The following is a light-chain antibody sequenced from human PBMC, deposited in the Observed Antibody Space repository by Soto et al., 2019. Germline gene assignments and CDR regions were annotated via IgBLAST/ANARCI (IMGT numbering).Light chain of an antibody. Sequence: EIVLRQSPGTLSLSPGESTTLSCRASQSVGRNFLAWYQQKPGRAPRLLIHGASSRATGIPDRFSGSGSETDFTLTISRLEPEDFAVYYCHQYATSPLTFGGGTKVEIK. CDR1: QSVGRNF. J-gene: IGKJ4*01. V-gene: IGKV3-20*01. CDR2: GAS. CDR3: HQYATSPLT.